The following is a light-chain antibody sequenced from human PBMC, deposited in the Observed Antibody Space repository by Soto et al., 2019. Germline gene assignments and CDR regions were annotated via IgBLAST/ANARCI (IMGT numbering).Light chain of an antibody. CDR1: QSISSY. CDR2: AAS. V-gene: IGKV1-39*01. J-gene: IGKJ5*01. Sequence: DIQMTQSPASLSASGGDRVTITCRASQSISSYLNWYQQKPGKDPKLLIYAASSLQSGVPSRFSGSGSGTDFTLTISSLQTEDFATYYCQQSYSTSITFGQGTRLEIK. CDR3: QQSYSTSIT.